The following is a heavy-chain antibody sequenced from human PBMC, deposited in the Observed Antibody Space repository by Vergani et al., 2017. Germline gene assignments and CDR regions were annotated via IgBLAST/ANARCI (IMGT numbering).Heavy chain of an antibody. CDR2: IYYSGST. CDR3: ARDRREYQLLRAPYYYYMDV. D-gene: IGHD2-2*01. J-gene: IGHJ6*03. V-gene: IGHV4-31*03. Sequence: QLQLQESGPGLVKPSETLSLTCTVFDGSVSSGYYWSWIRQHPGKGLEWIGYIYYSGSTYYNPSLKSRVTISVDTSKNQFSLKLSSVTAADTAVYYCARDRREYQLLRAPYYYYMDVWGKGTTVTVSS. CDR1: DGSVSSGYY.